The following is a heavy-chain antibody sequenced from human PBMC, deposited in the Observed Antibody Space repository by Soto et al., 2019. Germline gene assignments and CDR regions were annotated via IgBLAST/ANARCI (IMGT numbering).Heavy chain of an antibody. Sequence: QVQLVQSGAEVKKPGASVKVSCKASGYTFTSYGIIWVRQAPGQGLEWMGWINPYNANTKYAQKVQGRVTMTTDTSTSTADMEMTSLISDDRAVYYCAKGAGWEPEYYSDYWGQGTLVTVSS. CDR1: GYTFTSYG. J-gene: IGHJ4*02. D-gene: IGHD1-26*01. CDR2: INPYNANT. V-gene: IGHV1-18*01. CDR3: AKGAGWEPEYYSDY.